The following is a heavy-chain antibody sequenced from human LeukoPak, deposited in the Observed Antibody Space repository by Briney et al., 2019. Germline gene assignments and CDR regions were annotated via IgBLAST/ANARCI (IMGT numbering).Heavy chain of an antibody. J-gene: IGHJ4*02. CDR1: GGSISSYY. D-gene: IGHD3-10*01. V-gene: IGHV4-4*07. CDR2: IYSGRST. CDR3: ARGPGGFGELSLDY. Sequence: SETLSLTCTVSGGSISSYYWSWIRQPAGKGLEWIGRIYSGRSTNYNPSLKSRVTMSVDTSKNKFSLNLSSVTAADTAVYYCARGPGGFGELSLDYWGQGTLVTVSS.